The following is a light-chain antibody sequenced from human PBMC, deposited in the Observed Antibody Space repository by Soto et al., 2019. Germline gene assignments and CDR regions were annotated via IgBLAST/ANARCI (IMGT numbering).Light chain of an antibody. V-gene: IGKV3-20*01. CDR1: QSVTSSY. J-gene: IGKJ1*01. CDR2: GAS. Sequence: EIVLTQSPGTLSLSPGERATLPCRASQSVTSSYLAWYQQKPGQAHRLLIYGASSRATGIPDRFSGSGSGTDFTLTISRLEPEDFAVYYCQQYGSSLTWTFGQGTKVDIK. CDR3: QQYGSSLTWT.